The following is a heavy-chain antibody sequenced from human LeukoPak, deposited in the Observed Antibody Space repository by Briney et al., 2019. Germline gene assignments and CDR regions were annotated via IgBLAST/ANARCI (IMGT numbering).Heavy chain of an antibody. J-gene: IGHJ6*04. CDR1: GYTFTSYA. Sequence: ASVKVSCKASGYTFTSYAMHWVRQAPGQRLEWMGWINAGNGNTKYSQEFQGRVAITRDTSASTAYMELSSLRSEDTAVYYCARDRWDYYGSGIHYYGMDVWGKGTTVTVSS. CDR3: ARDRWDYYGSGIHYYGMDV. V-gene: IGHV1-3*01. D-gene: IGHD3-10*01. CDR2: INAGNGNT.